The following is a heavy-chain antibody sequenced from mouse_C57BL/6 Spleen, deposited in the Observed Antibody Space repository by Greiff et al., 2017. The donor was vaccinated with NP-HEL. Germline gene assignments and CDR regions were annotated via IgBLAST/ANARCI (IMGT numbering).Heavy chain of an antibody. CDR1: GFTFSDYG. V-gene: IGHV5-17*01. CDR2: ISSGSSTI. CDR3: ARYGYDGDWYFDV. J-gene: IGHJ1*03. D-gene: IGHD2-2*01. Sequence: EVKLVESGGGLVKPGGSLKLSCAASGFTFSDYGMHWVRQAPEKGLEWVAYISSGSSTIYYADTVKGRFTISRDNAKNTLFLQMTSLRSEDTAMYYCARYGYDGDWYFDVWGTGTTVTVSS.